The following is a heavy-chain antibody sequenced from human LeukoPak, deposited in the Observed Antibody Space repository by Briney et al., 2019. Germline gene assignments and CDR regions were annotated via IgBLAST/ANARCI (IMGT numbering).Heavy chain of an antibody. D-gene: IGHD6-13*01. Sequence: PSETLSLTCTVSGGSISSGSYYWSWIRQPAGKGLEWIGRIYTSGSTNYNPSLKSRVTISVDTSKNQFSLKLNSVTAADTAVYYCARFLYSTEPYDYWGQGTLVTVSS. V-gene: IGHV4-61*02. CDR3: ARFLYSTEPYDY. CDR2: IYTSGST. CDR1: GGSISSGSYY. J-gene: IGHJ4*02.